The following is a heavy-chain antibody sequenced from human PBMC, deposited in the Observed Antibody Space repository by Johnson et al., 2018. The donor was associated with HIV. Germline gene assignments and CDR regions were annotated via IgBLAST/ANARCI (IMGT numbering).Heavy chain of an antibody. CDR3: VRETRDDAFDI. V-gene: IGHV3-13*01. D-gene: IGHD4-11*01. CDR1: GFTFSSYD. J-gene: IGHJ3*02. Sequence: MLLVESGGGLVQPGGSLRLSCAASGFTFSSYDMHWVRQATGKGLEWVSAIGTAGDTYYPGSVKGRFTISRENANNSLSLQMSGLRADDTAVYYCVRETRDDAFDIWGQGTMVTVSS. CDR2: IGTAGDT.